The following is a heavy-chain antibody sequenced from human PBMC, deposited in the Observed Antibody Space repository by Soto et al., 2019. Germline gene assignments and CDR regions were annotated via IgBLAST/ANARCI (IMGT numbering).Heavy chain of an antibody. Sequence: GGSLRLSCSASGFTFSSYGMHWVRQAPGKGLEWVAVISYDGSNKYYADSVKGRFTTSRDNSKNTLYLQMNSLRAEDTAVYYCEKSGGAFDIWGQGTMVTVSS. V-gene: IGHV3-30*18. CDR2: ISYDGSNK. D-gene: IGHD2-8*02. J-gene: IGHJ3*02. CDR3: EKSGGAFDI. CDR1: GFTFSSYG.